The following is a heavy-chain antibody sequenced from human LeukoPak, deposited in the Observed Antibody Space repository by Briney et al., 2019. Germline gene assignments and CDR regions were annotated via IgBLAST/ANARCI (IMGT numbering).Heavy chain of an antibody. CDR2: ISGSGGST. Sequence: PGGSLRLSCAASGFPFSDYYMSWVRQAPGKGLEWVSAISGSGGSTYYADSVKGRFTISRDNSKNTLYLQMNSLRAEDTAVYYCAKSPPFHMITFGDWGQGTLVTVSS. V-gene: IGHV3-23*01. CDR3: AKSPPFHMITFGD. CDR1: GFPFSDYY. J-gene: IGHJ4*02. D-gene: IGHD3-16*01.